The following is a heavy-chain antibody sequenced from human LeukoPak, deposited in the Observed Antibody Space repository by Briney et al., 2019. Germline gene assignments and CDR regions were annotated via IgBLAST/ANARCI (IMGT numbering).Heavy chain of an antibody. CDR3: AGPAGTYWYFDL. Sequence: SETLSLTCTVSGGSISSGGYYWSWIRQPPGKGLEWIGYIYHSGSTYYNPSLKSRVTMSVDTSKNQFSLKVSSVTAADTAVYYCAGPAGTYWYFDLWGRGTLVTVSS. V-gene: IGHV4-30-2*01. CDR2: IYHSGST. D-gene: IGHD1-26*01. J-gene: IGHJ2*01. CDR1: GGSISSGGYY.